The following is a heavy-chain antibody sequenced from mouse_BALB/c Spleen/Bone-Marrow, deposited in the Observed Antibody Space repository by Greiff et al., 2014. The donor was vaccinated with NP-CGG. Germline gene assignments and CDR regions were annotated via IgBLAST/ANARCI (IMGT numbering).Heavy chain of an antibody. V-gene: IGHV5-17*02. CDR1: GFTFSSFG. CDR2: IRSGSSTI. CDR3: ARGGNFAWFAY. D-gene: IGHD2-1*01. Sequence: VQLKESGGGLVQPGGSRKLSCAASGFTFSSFGMHWVRQAPEKGLGWVAYIRSGSSTIYYADTVKGRFTISRDNPKNTLFLQMTSLRSEDTAMYYCARGGNFAWFAYWGQGTLVTVSA. J-gene: IGHJ3*01.